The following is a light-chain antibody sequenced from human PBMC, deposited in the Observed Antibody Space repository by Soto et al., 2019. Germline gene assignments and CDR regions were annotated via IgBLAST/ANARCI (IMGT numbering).Light chain of an antibody. V-gene: IGLV2-14*03. Sequence: QSALTQPASVSGSPGQSITISCTGTSSDVGDYNYVSWYQQHPGKAPKLMIYDVSNRPSGVSDRFSGSKSGNTASLTISGLQAEDGADYYCSSYTGSSALVVFGGGTKLTVL. CDR3: SSYTGSSALVV. CDR1: SSDVGDYNY. J-gene: IGLJ2*01. CDR2: DVS.